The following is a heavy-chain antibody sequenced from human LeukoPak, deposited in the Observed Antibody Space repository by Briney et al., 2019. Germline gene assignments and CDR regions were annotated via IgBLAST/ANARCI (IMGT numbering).Heavy chain of an antibody. CDR2: ISGSGGNT. CDR1: GLTFNSYA. J-gene: IGHJ4*02. D-gene: IGHD6-6*01. CDR3: AKDRRIAPNYFDY. Sequence: GGSLRPSCAASGLTFNSYAISWVRQAPGRGLEWVSAISGSGGNTYYADSVKGRFTISRDNSKNTLYLQMNSLRAEDTAVYYCAKDRRIAPNYFDYWGQGTLVTVSS. V-gene: IGHV3-23*01.